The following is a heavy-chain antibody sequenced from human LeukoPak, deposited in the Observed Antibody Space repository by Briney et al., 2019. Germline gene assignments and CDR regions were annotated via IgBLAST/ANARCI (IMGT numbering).Heavy chain of an antibody. CDR1: GFTLSNTW. D-gene: IGHD3-16*02. J-gene: IGHJ4*02. CDR3: SIGYDYAWGSYRLGY. Sequence: NPGGSLRLSCAASGFTLSNTWLSWVRQAPGKGLEWVGRIKDKTDGGTTDYAAPVKGRFAISRDDSKNTLYLQMNSLKAEDTAVYYCSIGYDYAWGSYRLGYWGQGTLVTVSS. CDR2: IKDKTDGGTT. V-gene: IGHV3-15*01.